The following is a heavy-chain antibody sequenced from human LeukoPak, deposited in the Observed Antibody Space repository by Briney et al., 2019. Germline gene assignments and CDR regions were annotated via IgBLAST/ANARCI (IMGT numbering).Heavy chain of an antibody. CDR1: GYTFTGHY. CDR2: INPNSGGT. D-gene: IGHD6-19*01. Sequence: ASVKVSCKASGYTFTGHYMHWVRPAPGQGLEWMGWINPNSGGTNYAQKFQGRVSMTGDTSISTSYMELSRLSSDDTAVYYCARVGSSGWDTFEQSPTWGQGTLVTVSS. CDR3: ARVGSSGWDTFEQSPT. V-gene: IGHV1-2*02. J-gene: IGHJ5*02.